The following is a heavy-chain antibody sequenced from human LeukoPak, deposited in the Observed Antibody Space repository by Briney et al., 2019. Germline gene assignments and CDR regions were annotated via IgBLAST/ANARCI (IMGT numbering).Heavy chain of an antibody. CDR3: AREGFPPKISDFWSGLGPYYYGMDV. CDR2: IIPIFGTA. D-gene: IGHD3-3*01. Sequence: SVKVSCKASGGTFSSYAISWVRQAPGQGLEWMGGIIPIFGTANYAQKFQGRVTITADESTSTAYMELSSLRSEDTAVYYCAREGFPPKISDFWSGLGPYYYGMDVWGQGTTVTVSS. V-gene: IGHV1-69*01. CDR1: GGTFSSYA. J-gene: IGHJ6*02.